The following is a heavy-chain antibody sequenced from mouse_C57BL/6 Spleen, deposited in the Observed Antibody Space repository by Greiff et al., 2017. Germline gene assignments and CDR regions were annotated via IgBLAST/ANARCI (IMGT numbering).Heavy chain of an antibody. J-gene: IGHJ3*01. Sequence: VQLQQSGAELVKPGASVKISCKASGYAFSSYWMNWVKQRPGKGLEWIGQIYPGDGDTNYNGKFKGKATLTADKSSSTAYMQLSSLTSEDSAVYFCARRYDGYYPFAYWGQGTLVTVSA. D-gene: IGHD2-3*01. V-gene: IGHV1-80*01. CDR2: IYPGDGDT. CDR3: ARRYDGYYPFAY. CDR1: GYAFSSYW.